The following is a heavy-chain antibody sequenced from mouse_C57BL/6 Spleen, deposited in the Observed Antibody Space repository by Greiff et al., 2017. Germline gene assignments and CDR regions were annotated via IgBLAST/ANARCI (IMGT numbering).Heavy chain of an antibody. D-gene: IGHD2-1*01. V-gene: IGHV5-4*03. J-gene: IGHJ4*01. Sequence: VMLVESGGGLVKPGGSLKLSCAASGFTFSSYAMSWVRQTPEKRLEWVATISDGGSYTYYPDNVKGRFTISRDNAKNNLYLQMSHLKSEDTAMYYCARWGGNYSYYAMDYWGQGTSVTVSS. CDR1: GFTFSSYA. CDR3: ARWGGNYSYYAMDY. CDR2: ISDGGSYT.